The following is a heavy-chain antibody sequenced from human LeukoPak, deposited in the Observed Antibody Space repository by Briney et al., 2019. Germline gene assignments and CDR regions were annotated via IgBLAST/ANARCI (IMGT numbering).Heavy chain of an antibody. Sequence: TGGSLRLSCAASGFTFSDYYMSWIRQAPGKGLEWVSYISSSGSTIYYADSVKGRFTISRDNAKNSLYLQMNSLRAEDTAVYYCARVRDARGRDAFDIWGQGTMVTVSS. CDR2: ISSSGSTI. CDR1: GFTFSDYY. D-gene: IGHD1-26*01. V-gene: IGHV3-11*04. CDR3: ARVRDARGRDAFDI. J-gene: IGHJ3*02.